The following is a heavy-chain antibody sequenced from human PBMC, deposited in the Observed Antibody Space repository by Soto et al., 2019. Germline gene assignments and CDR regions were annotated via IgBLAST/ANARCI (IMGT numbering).Heavy chain of an antibody. CDR3: ARVHGDYVGKRYYYYGMDV. Sequence: QLQLQESGPGLVKPSGTLSLTCAVSGGSISSNNWWSWVRQPPGKGLEWIGEIYHRGSTSYNPSLKIRVTISVDKSKKQFSLKLSSVTAADTAVYYCARVHGDYVGKRYYYYGMDVWGQGTTVTVSS. V-gene: IGHV4-4*02. CDR2: IYHRGST. CDR1: GGSISSNNW. J-gene: IGHJ6*02. D-gene: IGHD4-17*01.